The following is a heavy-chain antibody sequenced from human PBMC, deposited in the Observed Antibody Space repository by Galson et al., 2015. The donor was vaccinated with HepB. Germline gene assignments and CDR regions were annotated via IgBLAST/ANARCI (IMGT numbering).Heavy chain of an antibody. CDR3: AREGYYDSSGYLIFDY. V-gene: IGHV6-1*01. D-gene: IGHD3-22*01. CDR1: GDSVSSNSAA. J-gene: IGHJ4*02. Sequence: CAISGDSVSSNSAAWNWIRQSPSRGLEWLGRTYYRSKWYNDYAVSVKSRITINPDTSKNQFSLQLNSVTPEDTAVYYCAREGYYDSSGYLIFDYWGQGTLVTVSS. CDR2: TYYRSKWYN.